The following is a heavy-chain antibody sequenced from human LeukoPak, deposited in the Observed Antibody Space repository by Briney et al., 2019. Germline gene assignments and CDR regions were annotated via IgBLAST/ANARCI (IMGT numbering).Heavy chain of an antibody. J-gene: IGHJ4*02. CDR2: VYYTGGS. V-gene: IGHV4-59*01. D-gene: IGHD6-6*01. CDR1: GGSISNYY. Sequence: SETLSLTCTFSGGSISNYYCSWIRQPPAKGLEWIGYVYYTGGSNYNPSLNRRVTISVDTSKNQFSLKLSSVTAADTAVYYCARGPGRGASSDYWGQGTLVTVSS. CDR3: ARGPGRGASSDY.